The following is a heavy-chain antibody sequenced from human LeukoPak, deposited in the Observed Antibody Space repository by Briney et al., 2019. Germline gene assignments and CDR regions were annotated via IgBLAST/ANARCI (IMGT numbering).Heavy chain of an antibody. CDR1: GGTSSNYI. J-gene: IGHJ4*02. CDR2: IIPILGIA. Sequence: SVKVACKASGGTSSNYIFSWVRQAPGQGLDWMGRIIPILGIANYAHKFQGRVTITADKSTSTAYMEVSSLRSEDTAIYYCASTYRSSSGASFDYWGQGTLVTVSS. V-gene: IGHV1-69*02. CDR3: ASTYRSSSGASFDY. D-gene: IGHD6-6*01.